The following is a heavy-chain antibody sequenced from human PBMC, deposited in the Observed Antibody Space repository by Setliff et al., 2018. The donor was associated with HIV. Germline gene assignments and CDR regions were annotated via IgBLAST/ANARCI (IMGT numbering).Heavy chain of an antibody. J-gene: IGHJ4*02. CDR2: IWYDGSNK. D-gene: IGHD6-13*01. Sequence: GGSLRLSCAASGFTFSSYGMHWVRQAPGKGLEWVAVIWYDGSNKYYADSVKGRFTISRDNAKNSLYLQMNSLRAEDTAVYYCARDSSSWYEFYFDCWGQGTLVTVSS. CDR1: GFTFSSYG. V-gene: IGHV3-33*01. CDR3: ARDSSSWYEFYFDC.